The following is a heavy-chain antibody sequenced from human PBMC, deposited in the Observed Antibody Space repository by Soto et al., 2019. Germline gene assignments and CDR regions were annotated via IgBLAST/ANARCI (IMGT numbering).Heavy chain of an antibody. Sequence: QVQLQQWGAGLLKPSETLSLTCAVYGGSFSSYYWSWIRQPPGKGLEWIGQINHYGSTDYNSSLTGLVTVSAVTFKNLFSLRLRSVTAAVTAMCLCATPCSSTSCYYTFDPWGQGTLVTVSS. CDR1: GGSFSSYY. D-gene: IGHD2-2*01. CDR2: INHYGST. CDR3: ATPCSSTSCYYTFDP. J-gene: IGHJ5*02. V-gene: IGHV4-34*01.